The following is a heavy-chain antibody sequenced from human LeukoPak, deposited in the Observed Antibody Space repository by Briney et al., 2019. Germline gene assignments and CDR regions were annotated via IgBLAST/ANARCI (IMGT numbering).Heavy chain of an antibody. CDR3: ARVYYGHEGGWFFDY. J-gene: IGHJ4*02. CDR1: GFTFSNYA. Sequence: GGSLRLSCAASGFTFSNYAMSWVRQAPGRGLEWVSAISGRGGTTYNADSVKGRFTISRDNSKSTLYLQMNSLRAEDAAVYYCARVYYGHEGGWFFDYWGQGTLVTVSS. CDR2: ISGRGGTT. V-gene: IGHV3-23*01. D-gene: IGHD3-10*01.